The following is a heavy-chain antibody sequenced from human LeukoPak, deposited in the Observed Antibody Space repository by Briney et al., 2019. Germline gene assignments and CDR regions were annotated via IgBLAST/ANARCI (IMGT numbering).Heavy chain of an antibody. D-gene: IGHD1-26*01. CDR1: GGSISSYY. V-gene: IGHV4-4*07. CDR2: IYTSGST. CDR3: AGYSGSYFDAFDI. Sequence: SETLSLTCTVSGGSISSYYWSWIRQPAGKGLEWVGRIYTSGSTNYNPSLKSRVTMSVGTSKNQFSLKLSSVTAADTAVYYCAGYSGSYFDAFDIWGQGTMVTVSS. J-gene: IGHJ3*02.